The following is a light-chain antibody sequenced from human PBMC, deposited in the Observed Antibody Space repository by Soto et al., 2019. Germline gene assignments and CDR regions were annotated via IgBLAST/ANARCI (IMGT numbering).Light chain of an antibody. CDR2: WAS. V-gene: IGKV4-1*01. CDR3: QQYYSTPWT. CDR1: QSVFSNSNNKKY. Sequence: DTVMTQSADSLAVSLGERATINCKSSQSVFSNSNNKKYLAWYQQKPGQPPKLLIHWASIRESGVPDRFSGSGSGTDFTLTINSLQAEDVAVYYCQQYYSTPWTFGQGTKVEIK. J-gene: IGKJ1*01.